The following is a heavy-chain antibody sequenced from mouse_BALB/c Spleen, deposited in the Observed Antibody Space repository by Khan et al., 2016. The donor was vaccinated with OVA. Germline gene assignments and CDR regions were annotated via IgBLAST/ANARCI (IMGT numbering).Heavy chain of an antibody. CDR1: VYTFTSYW. V-gene: IGHV1-7*01. CDR2: INPITVYT. CDR3: ARDYERFAY. Sequence: QVQLKESGAELAKPGASVKMSCKASVYTFTSYWMHWIKQRPGQGLEWIGYINPITVYTEYNQKFKDKATLTADKSSSTAYMQLSSLTSEDSAVYYCARDYERFAYWGQGTLVTVSA. J-gene: IGHJ3*01. D-gene: IGHD1-1*01.